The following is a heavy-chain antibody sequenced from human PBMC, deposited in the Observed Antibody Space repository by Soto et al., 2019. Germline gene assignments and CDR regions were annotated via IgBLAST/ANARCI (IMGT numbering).Heavy chain of an antibody. CDR1: GFTFSSSA. CDR3: AIDREYYDDSSGYYPG. CDR2: ISGGADTT. J-gene: IGHJ4*02. V-gene: IGHV3-23*01. Sequence: GGSLRLSCAAAGFTFSSSAMSWVRQAPGKGLEWVSAISGGADTTHYADSVKGRFTISRDNSKNTLYLQMNSLRAEDTAVYYCAIDREYYDDSSGYYPGWGQGTLVTVSS. D-gene: IGHD3-22*01.